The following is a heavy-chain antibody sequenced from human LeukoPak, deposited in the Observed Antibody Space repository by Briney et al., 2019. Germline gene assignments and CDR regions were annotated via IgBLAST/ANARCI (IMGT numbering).Heavy chain of an antibody. D-gene: IGHD3-22*01. CDR2: INHSGST. CDR3: ARGLYYYDSSGYYPSIPYYYYYYMDV. CDR1: GGSFSGYY. Sequence: PSETLSLTCAVYGGSFSGYYWSWIRQPPGKALEWIGEINHSGSTNYNPSLKSRVTISVDTSKNQFSLKLSSVTAADTAVYYCARGLYYYDSSGYYPSIPYYYYYYMDVWGKGTTVTVSS. V-gene: IGHV4-34*01. J-gene: IGHJ6*03.